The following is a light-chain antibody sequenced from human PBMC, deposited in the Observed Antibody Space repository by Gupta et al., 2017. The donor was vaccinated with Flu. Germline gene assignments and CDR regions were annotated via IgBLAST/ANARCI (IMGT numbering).Light chain of an antibody. Sequence: QSALAQPASVSGSPGQSITISCTGTSTDIGGYNYVSWYQQHPGKAPKLVIFEAFSRPSGVSNRFSGSKSGDTASLTISGLQAEDEADYYCSSYTSSSTVIFGGGTKLTVI. CDR2: EAF. CDR3: SSYTSSSTVI. V-gene: IGLV2-14*01. J-gene: IGLJ2*01. CDR1: STDIGGYNY.